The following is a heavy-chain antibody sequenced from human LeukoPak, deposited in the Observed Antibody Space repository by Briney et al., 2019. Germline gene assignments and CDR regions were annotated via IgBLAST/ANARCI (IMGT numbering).Heavy chain of an antibody. Sequence: GGSLRLSCAASGFTFDDYGMSWVRQAPGKGLEWVSGINWNGGSTGYADSVKGRFTISRDNSKNTLYLQMNSLRAEDTAVYYCAKDRGYSYVDAFDIWGQGTMVTVSS. D-gene: IGHD5-18*01. CDR2: INWNGGST. V-gene: IGHV3-20*04. J-gene: IGHJ3*02. CDR1: GFTFDDYG. CDR3: AKDRGYSYVDAFDI.